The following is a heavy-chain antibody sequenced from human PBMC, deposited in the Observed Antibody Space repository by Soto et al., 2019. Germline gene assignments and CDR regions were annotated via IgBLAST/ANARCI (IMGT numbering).Heavy chain of an antibody. CDR2: ISSSGSTI. J-gene: IGHJ5*02. Sequence: EVQLVESEGGLVQPGGSLRLSCAASGFTFSSYEMNWVRQAPGKGLEWVSYISSSGSTIYYADSVKGRFTISRDNAKNSLYLQMNSLRAEDTAVYYCAREGIGYGSGMNWFDPWGQGTLVTVSS. V-gene: IGHV3-48*03. CDR1: GFTFSSYE. CDR3: AREGIGYGSGMNWFDP. D-gene: IGHD3-10*01.